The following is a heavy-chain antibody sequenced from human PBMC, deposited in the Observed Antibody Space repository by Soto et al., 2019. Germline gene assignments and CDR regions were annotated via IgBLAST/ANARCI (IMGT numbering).Heavy chain of an antibody. CDR3: ARPLYSSSWHPSWHNWFDP. V-gene: IGHV3-11*01. J-gene: IGHJ5*02. D-gene: IGHD6-13*01. Sequence: QVQLVESGGGLVKPGGSLRLSCAASGFTFSEYYMSWIRQAPGKGLEWVSYISSSGSTIYYADSVKGRFTISRDNAKNSLYLQMNSLRAEDTAVYYCARPLYSSSWHPSWHNWFDPWGQGTLVTVSS. CDR1: GFTFSEYY. CDR2: ISSSGSTI.